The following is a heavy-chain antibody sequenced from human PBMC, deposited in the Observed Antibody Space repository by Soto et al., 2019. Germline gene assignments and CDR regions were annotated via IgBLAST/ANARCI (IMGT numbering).Heavy chain of an antibody. CDR3: AKDSWYFDL. CDR1: GFIFTDFW. CDR2: IDTSGSST. V-gene: IGHV3-74*01. Sequence: PGGSLRLSCEASGFIFTDFWMHWVRQFPGKGLVWVSRIDTSGSSTSYADSVKGRFTISRDNAKNTVSLQMNSLRAEDTGVYYCAKDSWYFDLWSQGSLVTVSS. D-gene: IGHD6-13*01. J-gene: IGHJ4*02.